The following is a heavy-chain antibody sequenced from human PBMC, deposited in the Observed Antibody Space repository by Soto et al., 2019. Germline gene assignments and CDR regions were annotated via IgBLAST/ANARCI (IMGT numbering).Heavy chain of an antibody. D-gene: IGHD5-18*01. J-gene: IGHJ4*02. V-gene: IGHV7-4-1*02. Sequence: ASVKVSCKASGYTFTSYAMNWVRQAPGQGLEWMGWINTNTGNPTYAQGFTGRFVFSLDTSVSTAYLQISSLKAEDTAVYYCARGKDSDTAMVTGGFDYWGQGTLVTVSS. CDR2: INTNTGNP. CDR1: GYTFTSYA. CDR3: ARGKDSDTAMVTGGFDY.